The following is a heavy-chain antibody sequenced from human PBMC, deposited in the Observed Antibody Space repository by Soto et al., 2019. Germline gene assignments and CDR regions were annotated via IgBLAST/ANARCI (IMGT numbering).Heavy chain of an antibody. CDR2: IYYSGST. CDR1: GGSISSSSYY. V-gene: IGHV4-39*01. CDR3: ARHIVATMDPNWFDP. Sequence: SETLSLTCTVSGGSISSSSYYWGWIRQPPGKGLEWIGSIYYSGSTYYNPSLKSRVTISVDTSKNQFSLKLSSVTAADTAVYYCARHIVATMDPNWFDPWGQGTLVTVSS. D-gene: IGHD5-12*01. J-gene: IGHJ5*02.